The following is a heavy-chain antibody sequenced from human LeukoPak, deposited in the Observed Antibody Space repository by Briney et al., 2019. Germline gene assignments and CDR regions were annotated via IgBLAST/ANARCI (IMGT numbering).Heavy chain of an antibody. CDR1: GFTFSSYG. V-gene: IGHV3-30*02. D-gene: IGHD3-10*01. CDR3: AKDRASVTMVRGVITHYYYYYYMDV. CDR2: IRYDGSNK. Sequence: PGGSLRLSCAASGFTFSSYGMHWVRQAPGKGLEWVAFIRYDGSNKYYADSVKGRFTISRDNSKNTLYLQMNSLRAEDTAVYYCAKDRASVTMVRGVITHYYYYYYMDVWGKGTTVTISS. J-gene: IGHJ6*03.